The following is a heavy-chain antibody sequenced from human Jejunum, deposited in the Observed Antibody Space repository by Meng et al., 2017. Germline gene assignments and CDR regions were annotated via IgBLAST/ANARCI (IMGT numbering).Heavy chain of an antibody. J-gene: IGHJ4*02. CDR2: AST. Sequence: QVKLQESGPGLVRPSEPLSPICTVSGGSVSRAGYQWGWIRQPPGKGLEWIGYASTNYNPSLKSRVTISLDTSRNQFSLSLSFVTAADTAVYYCARDHMGSLDYWGQGILVTVSS. CDR3: ARDHMGSLDY. D-gene: IGHD1-26*01. CDR1: GGSVSRAGYQ. V-gene: IGHV4-61*08.